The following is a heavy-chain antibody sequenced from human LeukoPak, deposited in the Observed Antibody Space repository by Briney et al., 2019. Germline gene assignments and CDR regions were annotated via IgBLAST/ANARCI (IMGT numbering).Heavy chain of an antibody. CDR1: GFTFSSYS. CDR2: INGLGGGT. D-gene: IGHD6-13*01. Sequence: GGSLRLSCAASGFTFSSYSMSWVRLAPGKGLEWVSGINGLGGGTAYADSVKGRFTISRDNDKNSLYLQMNSLRVEDTALYFCAKWNRQPLVKGWFDSWGQGTLVTVS. CDR3: AKWNRQPLVKGWFDS. V-gene: IGHV3-9*01. J-gene: IGHJ5*01.